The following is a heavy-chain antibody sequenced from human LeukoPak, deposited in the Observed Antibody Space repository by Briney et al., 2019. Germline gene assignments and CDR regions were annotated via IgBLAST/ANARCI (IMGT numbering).Heavy chain of an antibody. CDR2: TNPNSGGT. D-gene: IGHD3-22*01. V-gene: IGHV1-2*02. CDR3: ANLYYYDSSGYYYEGTDAFDI. Sequence: GASVKVSCKASGYTFTGYYMHWVRQAPGQGLEWMGWTNPNSGGTNYAQKFQGRVTMTRDTSISTAYMELSRLRSDDTAVYYCANLYYYDSSGYYYEGTDAFDIWGQGTMVTVSS. J-gene: IGHJ3*02. CDR1: GYTFTGYY.